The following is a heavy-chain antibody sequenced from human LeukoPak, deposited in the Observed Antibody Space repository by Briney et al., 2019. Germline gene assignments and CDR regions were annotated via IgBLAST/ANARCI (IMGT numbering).Heavy chain of an antibody. CDR2: IYYSGST. Sequence: PSETLSLTCTVSGGSISSYYWSWIRQPPGKGLEWIGYIYYSGSTNYNPSLKSRVTISVDTSKNQFSLKLSSVTAADTAVYYCARDQQRGWFDPWGQGTLVTVSS. D-gene: IGHD6-25*01. J-gene: IGHJ5*02. CDR1: GGSISSYY. V-gene: IGHV4-59*01. CDR3: ARDQQRGWFDP.